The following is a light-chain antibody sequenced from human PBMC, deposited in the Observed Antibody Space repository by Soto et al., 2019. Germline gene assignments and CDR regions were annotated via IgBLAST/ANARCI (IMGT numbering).Light chain of an antibody. V-gene: IGKV1-5*03. Sequence: IQMTKSPSTLSASVGDRVTITCRASQSISTWLAWYQQKPGKAPKLLIYKASILESGVPSTFSGSGSGTEFTLTISSLQPDDFATYYCQQYNSYSRSFGQGTKVDIK. CDR1: QSISTW. CDR3: QQYNSYSRS. J-gene: IGKJ1*01. CDR2: KAS.